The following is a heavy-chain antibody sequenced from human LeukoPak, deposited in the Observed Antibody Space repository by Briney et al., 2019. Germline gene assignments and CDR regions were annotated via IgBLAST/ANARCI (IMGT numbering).Heavy chain of an antibody. CDR2: IIPIFGTT. V-gene: IGHV1-69*05. CDR1: GGTFSSYA. CDR3: ARGDDYSNYVLGY. Sequence: SVKVACKASGGTFSSYAISWERQAPGQGLEWMGRIIPIFGTTIYAQKFQGRVTITTDESTSTAYMEVSSLRSEDTAVYYCARGDDYSNYVLGYWGQGTLVTVSS. D-gene: IGHD4-11*01. J-gene: IGHJ4*02.